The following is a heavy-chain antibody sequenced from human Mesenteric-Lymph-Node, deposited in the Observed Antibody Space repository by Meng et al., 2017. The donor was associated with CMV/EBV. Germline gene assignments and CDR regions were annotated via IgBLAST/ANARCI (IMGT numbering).Heavy chain of an antibody. CDR1: GFTFSDYY. CDR3: ARDNTAANYYYGMDV. J-gene: IGHJ6*02. D-gene: IGHD5-18*01. V-gene: IGHV3-11*04. CDR2: ISSSGSTI. Sequence: LSLTCAASGFTFSDYYMSWIRQAPGKGLEWVSYISSSGSTIYYADSVKGRFTISRDNAKNSLYLQMNSLRAEDTAVYYCARDNTAANYYYGMDVWGQGTTVTVSS.